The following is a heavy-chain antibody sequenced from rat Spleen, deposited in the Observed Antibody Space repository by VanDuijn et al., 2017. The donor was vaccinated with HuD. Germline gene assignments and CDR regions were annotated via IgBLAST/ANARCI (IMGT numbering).Heavy chain of an antibody. V-gene: IGHV2-45*01. D-gene: IGHD1-1*01. CDR2: MWSGGST. CDR1: GFSLTSSN. CDR3: ARPDYSGAFDY. J-gene: IGHJ2*01. Sequence: QVQLKESGPGLVQPSETLSLTCTVSGFSLTSSNVHWFRQPPGKGLEWMGVMWSGGSTEYNSALKSRLSISRDTSKSQVFLKMNSLQTEDTAMYFCARPDYSGAFDYWGQGVMVTVSS.